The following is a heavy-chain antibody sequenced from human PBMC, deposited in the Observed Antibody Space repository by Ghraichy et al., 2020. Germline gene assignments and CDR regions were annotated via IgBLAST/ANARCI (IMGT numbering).Heavy chain of an antibody. J-gene: IGHJ4*02. CDR1: GGSISSYY. CDR3: ARDLGFYSGSSHFDY. D-gene: IGHD1-26*01. V-gene: IGHV4-4*07. Sequence: SETLSLTCTVSGGSISSYYWSWIRQPAGKGLEWIGRIYTSGSTNYNPSLKSRVTMSVDTSKNQFSLKLSSVTAADTVVYYCARDLGFYSGSSHFDYWGQGTLVTVSS. CDR2: IYTSGST.